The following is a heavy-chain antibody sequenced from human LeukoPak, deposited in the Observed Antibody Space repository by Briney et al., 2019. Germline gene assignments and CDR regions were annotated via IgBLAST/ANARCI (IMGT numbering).Heavy chain of an antibody. CDR1: GGSVSSGDYY. V-gene: IGHV4-30-4*08. D-gene: IGHD3-3*01. CDR2: IYYSGST. CDR3: ARRITIFGVVTTPQGYYYYMDV. J-gene: IGHJ6*03. Sequence: PSQTLSLTCTVSGGSVSSGDYYWSWIRQPPGKGLEWIGYIYYSGSTYYNPSLKSRVTISVDTSKNQFSLKLSSVTAADTAVYYCARRITIFGVVTTPQGYYYYMDVWGKGTTVTVSS.